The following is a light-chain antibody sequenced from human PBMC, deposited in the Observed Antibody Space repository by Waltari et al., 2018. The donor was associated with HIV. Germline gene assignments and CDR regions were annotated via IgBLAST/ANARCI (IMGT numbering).Light chain of an antibody. CDR2: GEN. CDR1: SLKHYF. Sequence: SSELTLDTTLSVALVQTVRITCQGNSLKHYFPTWYQQKPAQARVLVIYGENNRPSGIPDRFSGSTSGNTASLIITGAQAEDEAEYYCNSRDSSGNRLVVFGGGTKLTVL. CDR3: NSRDSSGNRLVV. J-gene: IGLJ2*01. V-gene: IGLV3-19*01.